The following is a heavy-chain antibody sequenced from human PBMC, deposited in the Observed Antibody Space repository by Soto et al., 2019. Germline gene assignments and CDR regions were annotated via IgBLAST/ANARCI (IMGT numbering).Heavy chain of an antibody. D-gene: IGHD1-26*01. Sequence: QVQLVQSGAEVKKPGASVKVSCKASGYTFTSYYMHWVRQAPGQGLEWMGIINPSGGSTSYAQKFQGRVTMTMDTSTSTVYMELSSLRSEDTAVYNCARTADSGSYLDYFDYWGQGTLVTVSS. CDR1: GYTFTSYY. CDR3: ARTADSGSYLDYFDY. J-gene: IGHJ4*02. CDR2: INPSGGST. V-gene: IGHV1-46*03.